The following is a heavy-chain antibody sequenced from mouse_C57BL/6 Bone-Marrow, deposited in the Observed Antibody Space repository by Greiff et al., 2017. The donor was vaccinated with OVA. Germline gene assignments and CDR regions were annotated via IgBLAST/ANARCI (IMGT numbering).Heavy chain of an antibody. D-gene: IGHD2-4*01. J-gene: IGHJ3*01. CDR2: IDPSDSYT. V-gene: IGHV1-59*01. CDR1: GYTFTSYW. Sequence: QVQLQQPGAELVRPGTSVKLSCKASGYTFTSYWMHWVKQRPGQGLEWIGVIDPSDSYTNYNQKFKGKATLTVDTSSSTAYMQLSSLTSEDSAVYYCANYDGFAYWGQGTLVTVSA. CDR3: ANYDGFAY.